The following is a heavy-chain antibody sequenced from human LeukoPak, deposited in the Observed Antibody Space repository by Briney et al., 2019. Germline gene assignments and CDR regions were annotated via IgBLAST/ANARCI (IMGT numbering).Heavy chain of an antibody. Sequence: GGSLRLFCTASGFTFRGFWVRWARHARGEGMEWVANIHQDGNEKYYVHSVKGRFTISRDNAENSLYLQMSSLRAEDTAVYYRAREYEAPFDYWGGGTLVTVSS. CDR2: IHQDGNEK. V-gene: IGHV3-7*01. J-gene: IGHJ4*02. CDR1: GFTFRGFW. D-gene: IGHD3-16*01. CDR3: AREYEAPFDY.